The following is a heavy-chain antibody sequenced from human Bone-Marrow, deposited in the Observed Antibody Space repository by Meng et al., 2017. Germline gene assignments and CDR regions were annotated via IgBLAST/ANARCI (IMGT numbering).Heavy chain of an antibody. J-gene: IGHJ1*01. CDR3: ARGTRPLLFQH. CDR2: INHSGST. D-gene: IGHD1-1*01. Sequence: VELVESGGGLIQPGGSLRLSCAASGFTVSSNYMSWVRQAPGKGLEWIGEINHSGSTNYNPSLKSRVTISVDTSKNQFSLKLSSVTAADTAVYYCARGTRPLLFQHWGQGTLVTVSS. V-gene: IGHV4-34*01. CDR1: GFTVSSNY.